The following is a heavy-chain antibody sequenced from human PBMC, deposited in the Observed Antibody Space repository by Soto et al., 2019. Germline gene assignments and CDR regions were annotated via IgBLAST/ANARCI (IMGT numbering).Heavy chain of an antibody. D-gene: IGHD6-13*01. CDR3: ARRHSSRDAFDI. J-gene: IGHJ3*02. CDR1: GYSFTSYW. V-gene: IGHV5-51*01. CDR2: IYPDDSDT. Sequence: GESLKICCKGSGYSFTSYWIGWVRQMPGKGLEWMGIIYPDDSDTRYSPSFQGQVTISDXXXXXTXYXQXXXLKAXDTAMYYCARRHSSRDAFDIWGQGTMDTVSS.